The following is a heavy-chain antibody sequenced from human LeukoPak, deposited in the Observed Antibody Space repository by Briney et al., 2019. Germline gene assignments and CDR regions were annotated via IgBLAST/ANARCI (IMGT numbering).Heavy chain of an antibody. CDR2: ISYDGSNK. CDR1: GFTFSSYA. Sequence: GGSLRLSCAASGFTFSSYAMHWVRQAPGKGLEWVAVISYDGSNKYYADSVKGRFTISRDNSKNTLYLQMNSLRAEDTAVYYCARDRTPSSSWYRYYYYGMDVWGKGTTVTVSS. J-gene: IGHJ6*04. CDR3: ARDRTPSSSWYRYYYYGMDV. V-gene: IGHV3-30*04. D-gene: IGHD6-13*01.